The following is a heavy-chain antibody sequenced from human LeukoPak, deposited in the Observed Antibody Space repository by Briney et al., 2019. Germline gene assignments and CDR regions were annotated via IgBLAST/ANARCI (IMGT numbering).Heavy chain of an antibody. D-gene: IGHD2-2*01. J-gene: IGHJ5*02. CDR3: ARDGVVVVPAAPYNWFDP. CDR2: IIPIFGTA. CDR1: GGTFSSFA. Sequence: SVKVSCKASGGTFSSFAISWVRQAPGQGLEWMGRIIPIFGTANYAQKFQGRVTITTDESTSTAYMELSSLRSEDTAVYYCARDGVVVVPAAPYNWFDPWGQGTLVTVSS. V-gene: IGHV1-69*05.